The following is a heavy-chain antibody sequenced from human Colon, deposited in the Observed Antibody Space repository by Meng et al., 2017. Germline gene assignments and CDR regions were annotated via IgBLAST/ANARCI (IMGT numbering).Heavy chain of an antibody. V-gene: IGHV3-33*01. J-gene: IGHJ4*02. D-gene: IGHD3-10*01. CDR2: IWYDGSKT. Sequence: GESLKISCVASGFIFRSYGMHWVRQAPGKGLEWVGVIWYDGSKTYYADSVKGRFSIFRDNSKNTVYLQMNSLRVEDTAVYYCARYRSGSSDYWGPGTLVTVSS. CDR3: ARYRSGSSDY. CDR1: GFIFRSYG.